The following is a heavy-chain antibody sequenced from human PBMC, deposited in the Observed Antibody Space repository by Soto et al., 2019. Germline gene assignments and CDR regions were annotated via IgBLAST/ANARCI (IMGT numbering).Heavy chain of an antibody. Sequence: QVQLVESGGGVVKPGRSLRLSCAASGFTFSSYAMHWVRQAPGKGLEWVAVISYDGSNKYYADSVKGRFTISRDNSKNTLYLQMNSLRAEDTAVYYCARDQDSSSWYSYYYYGMDVWGQGTTVTVSS. D-gene: IGHD6-13*01. CDR2: ISYDGSNK. J-gene: IGHJ6*02. V-gene: IGHV3-30-3*01. CDR1: GFTFSSYA. CDR3: ARDQDSSSWYSYYYYGMDV.